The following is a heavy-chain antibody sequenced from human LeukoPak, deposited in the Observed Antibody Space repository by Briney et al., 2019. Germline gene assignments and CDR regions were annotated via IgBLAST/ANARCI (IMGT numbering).Heavy chain of an antibody. Sequence: PSETLSLTCTVSRGSISSSTYYWSWVRQPPGKGLEWIASIYYTGSTYYNLSLKSRVTISLDMSKNEFSLTMSSVTAADTAVYFCTAEKNGSPHYWGQGTQVTVSS. D-gene: IGHD2-8*01. CDR2: IYYTGST. CDR1: RGSISSSTYY. CDR3: TAEKNGSPHY. V-gene: IGHV4-39*07. J-gene: IGHJ4*02.